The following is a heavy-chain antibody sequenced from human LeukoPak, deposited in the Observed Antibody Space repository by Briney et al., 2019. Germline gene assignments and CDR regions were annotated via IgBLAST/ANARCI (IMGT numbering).Heavy chain of an antibody. CDR2: ISYDGSNK. Sequence: PGRSLRLSCAASGFTFSSYAMHWVRQAPGKGLEWVAVISYDGSNKYYADSVKGRFTTSRDNSKNTLYLQLNSLRPEDTAVYYCAKDYPPYYDGSGYCDYWGQGTLVIVSS. D-gene: IGHD3-10*01. CDR3: AKDYPPYYDGSGYCDY. V-gene: IGHV3-30-3*01. CDR1: GFTFSSYA. J-gene: IGHJ4*02.